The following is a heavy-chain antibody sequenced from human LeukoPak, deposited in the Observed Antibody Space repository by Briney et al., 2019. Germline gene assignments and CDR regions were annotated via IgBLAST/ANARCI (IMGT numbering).Heavy chain of an antibody. CDR3: FVISSGHYPDY. CDR1: GFTVSSNY. J-gene: IGHJ4*02. D-gene: IGHD3-22*01. CDR2: IYSGGST. V-gene: IGHV3-53*01. Sequence: GGSLRLSCAASGFTVSSNYMSWVRQAPGKGLEWVSVIYSGGSTYYADSVKGRFTISSDNSKNTLYLQINSLRAEDTAVYYCFVISSGHYPDYWGQGTLVTVSS.